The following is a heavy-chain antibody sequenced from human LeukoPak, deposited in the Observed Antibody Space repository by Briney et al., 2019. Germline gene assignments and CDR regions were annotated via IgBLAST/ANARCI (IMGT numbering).Heavy chain of an antibody. CDR3: ARDYGSGKRVDY. V-gene: IGHV3-21*01. CDR1: GFTFSSYS. CDR2: ISSSSSYI. J-gene: IGHJ4*02. Sequence: AGGSLRLSCAASGFTFSSYSMNWVRQAPGKGLEWVSSISSSSSYIYYADSVKGRFTISRDNAKNSLYLQMNSLRAEDTAVYYCARDYGSGKRVDYWGQGTLVTVSS. D-gene: IGHD3-10*01.